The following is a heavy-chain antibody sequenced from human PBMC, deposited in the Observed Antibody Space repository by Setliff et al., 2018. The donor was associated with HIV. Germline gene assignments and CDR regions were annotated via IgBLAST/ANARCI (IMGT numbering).Heavy chain of an antibody. CDR1: GYTFTDYY. CDR3: ARSTAEIAVAGI. V-gene: IGHV1-3*01. Sequence: ASVKVSCKASGYTFTDYYMHWVRQAPGQRLEWMGWINAGNGHTKYSQRFQGRVTITRDTSASTAYMELSSLRSEDTAVYYCARSTAEIAVAGIWGQGTMVTVS. J-gene: IGHJ3*02. CDR2: INAGNGHT. D-gene: IGHD6-19*01.